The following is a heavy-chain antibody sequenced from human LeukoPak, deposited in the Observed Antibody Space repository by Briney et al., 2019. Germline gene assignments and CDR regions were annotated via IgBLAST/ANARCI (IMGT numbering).Heavy chain of an antibody. J-gene: IGHJ6*02. D-gene: IGHD1-1*01. CDR3: VRVPWTWALNYYYGMDV. CDR2: IYPGDSDT. Sequence: GESLKISCKGSGYSFSTNWIGWVRQMPGKGLEWMGIIYPGDSDTRYSPSFQGQVTISADKSISTAYLQWSSLKASDTAMYYCVRVPWTWALNYYYGMDVWGQGTTVTVSS. CDR1: GYSFSTNW. V-gene: IGHV5-51*01.